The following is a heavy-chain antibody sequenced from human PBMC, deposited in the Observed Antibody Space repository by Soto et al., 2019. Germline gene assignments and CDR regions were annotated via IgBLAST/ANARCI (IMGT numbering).Heavy chain of an antibody. CDR2: INAYRGNT. D-gene: IGHD6-19*01. CDR3: ARDPVAGTSALFDY. Sequence: GASVKVSCKASGYTFSNYGIAWVRQAPGQGLEWVGWINAYRGNTNYAQKVQGRVTMTADTSTNTAYMELTSLRSDDTAVYYCARDPVAGTSALFDYWGQGTLVTVSS. J-gene: IGHJ4*02. V-gene: IGHV1-18*04. CDR1: GYTFSNYG.